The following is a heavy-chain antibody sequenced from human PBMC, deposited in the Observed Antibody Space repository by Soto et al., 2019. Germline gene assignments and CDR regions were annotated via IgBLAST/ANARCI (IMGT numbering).Heavy chain of an antibody. CDR3: TRSIGPSCYSSFDY. CDR2: ISWNRGTI. Sequence: EVQLVEPGGGLVQPGRSLRLSCAASGFTFDDYAIHWVRQAPGKGLEWVSGISWNRGTIGYADSVKGRFTISRDNAKNSLYLQMNSLRAEDTALYYCTRSIGPSCYSSFDYFGQGTLVTVSS. D-gene: IGHD2-15*01. V-gene: IGHV3-9*01. J-gene: IGHJ4*02. CDR1: GFTFDDYA.